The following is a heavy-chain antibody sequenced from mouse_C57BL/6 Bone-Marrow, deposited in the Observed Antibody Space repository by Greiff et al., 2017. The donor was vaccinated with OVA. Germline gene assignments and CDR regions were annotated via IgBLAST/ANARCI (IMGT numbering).Heavy chain of an antibody. V-gene: IGHV2-2*01. CDR3: ARDTTVVADRYFDV. CDR2: IWSGGST. CDR1: GFSLTSSG. J-gene: IGHJ1*03. D-gene: IGHD1-1*01. Sequence: VKLVESGPGLVQPSQSLSLTCTVSGFSLTSSGVHWVRQSPGKGLEWLGVIWSGGSTDYNAAFISRLSISKDNYKSQVFFKMNSLQADDTAIYYCARDTTVVADRYFDVWGTGTTVTVSS.